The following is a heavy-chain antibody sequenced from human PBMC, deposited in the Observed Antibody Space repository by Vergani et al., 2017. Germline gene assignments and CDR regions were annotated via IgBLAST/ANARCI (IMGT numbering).Heavy chain of an antibody. Sequence: QVQLQESGPGLVKPSETLSLTCSVSGYSISRGYYWGWIRQPPGKGLEWIATVFHSGSAYYNPSLRRRVTISVEPSNNQFSLRLTTLTAADTAVYYCARQGWVSQGVGAFETWGRGTEVSVSS. V-gene: IGHV4-38-2*02. D-gene: IGHD3-16*01. CDR2: VFHSGSA. CDR1: GYSISRGYY. CDR3: ARQGWVSQGVGAFET. J-gene: IGHJ3*02.